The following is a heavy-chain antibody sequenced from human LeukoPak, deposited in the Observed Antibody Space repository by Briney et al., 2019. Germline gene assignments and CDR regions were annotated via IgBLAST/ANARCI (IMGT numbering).Heavy chain of an antibody. Sequence: ASMKVSCKASGYTFTGYYMHWVRQAPGQGLEWMGWINPNSGGTNYAQKFQGRVTMTRDTSFTTAYMELYRLTSDDTAVYYCARGGGYDYAGNRRNWFDPWGQGTLVTVSS. CDR2: INPNSGGT. CDR3: ARGGGYDYAGNRRNWFDP. J-gene: IGHJ5*02. D-gene: IGHD4-23*01. V-gene: IGHV1-2*02. CDR1: GYTFTGYY.